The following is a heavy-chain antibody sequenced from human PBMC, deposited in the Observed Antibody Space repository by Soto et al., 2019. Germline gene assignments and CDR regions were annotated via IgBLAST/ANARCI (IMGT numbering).Heavy chain of an antibody. CDR1: GFTFSSYD. CDR2: IGTAGDT. J-gene: IGHJ6*01. Sequence: PGGSLRLSCAASGFTFSSYDMHWVRQATGKSLEWVSAIGTAGDTYYPGSVKGRFTISRENAKNSLYLQMNSLRAEDTAVYYCARDPSLMVRGVIIPSPRDTLYGMDVWGQGTTVTVSS. V-gene: IGHV3-13*01. D-gene: IGHD3-10*01. CDR3: ARDPSLMVRGVIIPSPRDTLYGMDV.